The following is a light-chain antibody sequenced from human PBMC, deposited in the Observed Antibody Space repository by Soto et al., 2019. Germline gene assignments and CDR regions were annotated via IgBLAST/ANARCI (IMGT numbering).Light chain of an antibody. V-gene: IGKV1-5*01. Sequence: DIQMTQSPSTLSASVGDRVTITCRASQSLNSLLAWYQQKPGRAPKLLTYDASTLESGVPSRFSGSGSGTEFTLTISSLQTDDFATYYCQQYNSYSSWTFGQGTKVGIK. CDR1: QSLNSL. CDR3: QQYNSYSSWT. CDR2: DAS. J-gene: IGKJ1*01.